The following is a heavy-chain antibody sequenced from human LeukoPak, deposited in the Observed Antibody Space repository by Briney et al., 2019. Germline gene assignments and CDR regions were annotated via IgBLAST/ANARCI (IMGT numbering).Heavy chain of an antibody. Sequence: SVRVSYMASGGTYICSAMSWVRQAPGQGLEWMGRIMPIFGIANYAQKFKGRVTITKYKSTSTAYMVLSSLRSEDTDVYYCARAEYYYDSSGYYPIDYWGQGTLVTVSS. CDR3: ARAEYYYDSSGYYPIDY. J-gene: IGHJ4*02. CDR1: GGTYICSA. CDR2: IMPIFGIA. V-gene: IGHV1-69*04. D-gene: IGHD3-22*01.